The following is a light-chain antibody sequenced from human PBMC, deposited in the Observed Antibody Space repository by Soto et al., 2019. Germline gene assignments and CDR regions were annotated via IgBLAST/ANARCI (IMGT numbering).Light chain of an antibody. CDR1: QDINKN. CDR3: QQYESLPLT. Sequence: DIQMTQSPSSLSSSVGDRVTITCQASQDINKNLIWYQQKQGKAPKXXIYDASDLETGVPSRFSGSGSGTGFTFTISSLQPEDFETYYCQQYESLPLTFGQGTRLEIK. J-gene: IGKJ5*01. V-gene: IGKV1-33*01. CDR2: DAS.